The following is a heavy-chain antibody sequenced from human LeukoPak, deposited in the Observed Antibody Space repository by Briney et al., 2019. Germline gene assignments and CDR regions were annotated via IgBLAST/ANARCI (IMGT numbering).Heavy chain of an antibody. CDR1: GFTFSDYY. J-gene: IGHJ4*02. CDR2: ISSSGSTI. Sequence: GGSLRLSCAASGFTFSDYYMSWIRQAPGKGLEWVSYISSSGSTIYYADSVKGRFTISRDNAKNSLYLQMNSLRAENTAVYYCARDQEAVAGRAFDYWGQGTLVTVSS. V-gene: IGHV3-11*04. CDR3: ARDQEAVAGRAFDY. D-gene: IGHD6-19*01.